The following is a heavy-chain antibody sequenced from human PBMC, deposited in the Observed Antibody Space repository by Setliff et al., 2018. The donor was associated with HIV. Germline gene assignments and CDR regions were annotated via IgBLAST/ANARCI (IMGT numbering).Heavy chain of an antibody. V-gene: IGHV3-30*04. Sequence: GGSLRLSCAASGFTFRNHAMHWVRQAPGKGLEWVAVISYDGSNKFYADSVKGRFTISRDNSKNTLYLQMNSLRAEDTAVYYCAREEYTQYYFDYWGQGTMVTVSS. J-gene: IGHJ4*02. CDR2: ISYDGSNK. CDR1: GFTFRNHA. CDR3: AREEYTQYYFDY. D-gene: IGHD6-6*01.